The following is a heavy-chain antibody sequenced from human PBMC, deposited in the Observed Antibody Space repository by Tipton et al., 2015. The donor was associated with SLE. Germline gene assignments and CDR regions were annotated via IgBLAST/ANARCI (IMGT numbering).Heavy chain of an antibody. CDR2: IYYSGNT. CDR3: ARQSEYSDWTGFWFDP. Sequence: TLSLTCTVSGVSINSFYWSWIRQPPGKGLEWIGYIYYSGNTHYPPTLNPSLKSRVTISGDMSKNQFSLKLTSVTAADTAVYYCARQSEYSDWTGFWFDPWGQGTLVTVSS. J-gene: IGHJ5*02. V-gene: IGHV4-59*08. D-gene: IGHD3/OR15-3a*01. CDR1: GVSINSFY.